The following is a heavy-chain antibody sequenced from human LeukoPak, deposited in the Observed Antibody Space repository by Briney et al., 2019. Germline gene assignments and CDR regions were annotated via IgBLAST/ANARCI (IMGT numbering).Heavy chain of an antibody. CDR3: ARDLTVTSTCWFDR. J-gene: IGHJ5*02. CDR2: ISASGGST. CDR1: GITFSSYA. D-gene: IGHD4-11*01. Sequence: GGSLRLSCAASGITFSSYAMSWVRQAPGKGLEWVSAISASGGSTYYADSVKGRFTISRDNSKNTLYPQMNSLRAEDTAVYYCARDLTVTSTCWFDRWGQGTLVTVSS. V-gene: IGHV3-23*01.